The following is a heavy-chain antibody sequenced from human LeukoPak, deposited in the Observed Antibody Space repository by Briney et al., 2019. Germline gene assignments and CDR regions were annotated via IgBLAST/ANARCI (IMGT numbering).Heavy chain of an antibody. CDR3: AREGDYGDYSKSFYYMDV. V-gene: IGHV4-4*07. CDR1: GGYICSYY. D-gene: IGHD4-17*01. CDR2: IYTSENT. Sequence: KPSETLSLTCTVSGGYICSYYWSWLRQAAGKGLEWISRIYTSENTDYNPSLKSRVTISVDMSTSQCSLRLTSVTAADTAVYYCAREGDYGDYSKSFYYMDVWGKGTTVTVSS. J-gene: IGHJ6*03.